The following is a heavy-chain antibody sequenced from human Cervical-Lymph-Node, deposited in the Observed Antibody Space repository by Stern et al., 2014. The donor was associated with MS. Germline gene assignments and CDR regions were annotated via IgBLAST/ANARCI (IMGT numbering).Heavy chain of an antibody. CDR2: IFPGGSDI. CDR3: ARQRYFDY. J-gene: IGHJ4*02. Sequence: EDQLVESGPEVKRPGESLKISCQASGYTFTSYWIGWVRQMPGKGLEWIAIIFPGGSDIRYSPSFQGQVTISADKSSSPAYLQGNNLKASDTAIYYCARQRYFDYWGQGTLVTVSS. CDR1: GYTFTSYW. V-gene: IGHV5-51*01.